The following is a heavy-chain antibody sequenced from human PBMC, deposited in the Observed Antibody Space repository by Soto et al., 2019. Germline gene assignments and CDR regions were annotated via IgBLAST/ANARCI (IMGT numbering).Heavy chain of an antibody. Sequence: PSETLSLTCVVSGGPVSGDDLYWSWIRHLPGKGLEWIANVYHTGTTYYNPSLKSRVSMSVDTSQNQFSLILASVTAADTAVYYCARALVTDYNSRDYHYYFAMDVSGQGTSVTVSS. J-gene: IGHJ6*02. CDR2: VYHTGTT. D-gene: IGHD3-22*01. CDR1: GGPVSGDDLY. CDR3: ARALVTDYNSRDYHYYFAMDV. V-gene: IGHV4-31*02.